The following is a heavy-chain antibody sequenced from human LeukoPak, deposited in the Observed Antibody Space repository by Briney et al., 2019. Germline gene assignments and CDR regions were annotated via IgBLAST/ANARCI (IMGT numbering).Heavy chain of an antibody. CDR1: GFIVSSNY. CDR3: ASRTYSSLDY. J-gene: IGHJ4*02. Sequence: GGSLRLSCAASGFIVSSNYMSWVRQVQGKGLEWVSVIYSGGSTYYADSVKGRFTISRDNSKNTLYLQMNSLRAEDTAVYYCASRTYSSLDYWGQGTLVTVSS. CDR2: IYSGGST. D-gene: IGHD6-13*01. V-gene: IGHV3-53*01.